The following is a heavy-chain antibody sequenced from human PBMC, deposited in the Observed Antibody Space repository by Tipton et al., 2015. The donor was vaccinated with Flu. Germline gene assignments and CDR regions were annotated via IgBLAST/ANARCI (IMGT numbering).Heavy chain of an antibody. Sequence: SLRLSCTASGFTFGDYAMSWVRQAPGKGLEWVGFIRSKAYGGTTEYAASVKGRFTISRDDSKSIAYLQMNSLKTEDTAVYCCTREDQYSYGPPFDYWGQGTLVTVSS. J-gene: IGHJ4*02. CDR1: GFTFGDYA. CDR3: TREDQYSYGPPFDY. CDR2: IRSKAYGGTT. V-gene: IGHV3-49*04. D-gene: IGHD5-18*01.